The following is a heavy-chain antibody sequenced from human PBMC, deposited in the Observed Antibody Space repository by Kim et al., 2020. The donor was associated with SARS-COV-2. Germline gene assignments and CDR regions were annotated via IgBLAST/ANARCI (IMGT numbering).Heavy chain of an antibody. D-gene: IGHD5-12*01. V-gene: IGHV1-2*02. CDR3: VRDSDPDY. CDR1: GYNFNDHY. Sequence: ASVKVSCKVSGYNFNDHYIHWVRQAPGQGLEWMGWINPNGGETKYAEKFHGKASMTRDMSTNTAYVELYSLSFDDTAVYYWVRDSDPDYWGQGTLVTVSS. J-gene: IGHJ4*02. CDR2: INPNGGET.